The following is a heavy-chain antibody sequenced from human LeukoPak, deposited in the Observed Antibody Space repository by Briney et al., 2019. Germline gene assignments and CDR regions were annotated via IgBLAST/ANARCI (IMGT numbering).Heavy chain of an antibody. CDR1: GGSISSGDYY. V-gene: IGHV4-30-4*01. CDR3: ARSRGYYYPLFDY. Sequence: SETLSLTCTVSGGSISSGDYYWSWIRQPPGKGLEWIGYIYYSGSTYYNPSLKSRVTISVDTSKNQFSLKLSSVTAADTAVYYCARSRGYYYPLFDYWGQGTLVTVSS. J-gene: IGHJ4*02. CDR2: IYYSGST. D-gene: IGHD3-22*01.